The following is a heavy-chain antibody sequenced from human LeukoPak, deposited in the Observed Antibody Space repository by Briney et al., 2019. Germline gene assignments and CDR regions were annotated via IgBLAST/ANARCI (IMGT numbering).Heavy chain of an antibody. CDR2: ISGSGGST. Sequence: GGSLRLSCAASGFTFSSCAMSWVRQAPGKGLEWVSAISGSGGSTYYADSVKGRFTISRDNSKNTLYLQMNSLRAEDTAVYYCAKDYLEYYYGSGSLSALDIWGQGTMVTVSS. V-gene: IGHV3-23*01. J-gene: IGHJ3*02. D-gene: IGHD3-10*01. CDR1: GFTFSSCA. CDR3: AKDYLEYYYGSGSLSALDI.